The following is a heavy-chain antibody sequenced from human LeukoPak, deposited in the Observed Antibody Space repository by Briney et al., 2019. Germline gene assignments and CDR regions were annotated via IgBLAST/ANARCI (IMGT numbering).Heavy chain of an antibody. CDR1: GFTFDDYG. CDR2: INWNGGST. J-gene: IGHJ4*02. CDR3: AREVSSGWRNYYFDY. V-gene: IGHV3-20*04. D-gene: IGHD6-19*01. Sequence: GGSLRLSCAASGFTFDDYGMSWVRQAPGKGLEWVSGINWNGGSTVYADSVKGRFTISRDNAKNSLYLQMNSLRAEDTALYYCAREVSSGWRNYYFDYWGQGTLVTVSS.